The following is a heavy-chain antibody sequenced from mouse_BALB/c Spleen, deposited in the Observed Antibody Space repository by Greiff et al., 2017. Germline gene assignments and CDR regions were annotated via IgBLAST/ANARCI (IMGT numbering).Heavy chain of an antibody. D-gene: IGHD2-4*01. Sequence: VQLQQSGAELVKPGASVKLSCTASGFNIKDTYMHWVKQRPEQGLEWIGRIDPANGNTKYDPKFQGKATITADTSSNTAYLQLSSLTSEDTAVYYCARRVISIYYDYDDAMDYWGQGTSVTVSS. CDR2: IDPANGNT. CDR1: GFNIKDTY. V-gene: IGHV14-3*02. J-gene: IGHJ4*01. CDR3: ARRVISIYYDYDDAMDY.